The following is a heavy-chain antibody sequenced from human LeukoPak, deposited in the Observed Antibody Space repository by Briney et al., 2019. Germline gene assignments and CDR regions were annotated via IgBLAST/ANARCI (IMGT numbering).Heavy chain of an antibody. CDR2: ISGSGGST. J-gene: IGHJ3*02. CDR1: GFTFSSYA. D-gene: IGHD5-18*01. CDR3: HTWIQLWLISLSAFGI. V-gene: IGHV3-23*01. Sequence: GGSLRLSCAASGFTFSSYAMSWVRQAPGKGLEWVSAISGSGGSTYYADSVKGRFTISRDNSKNTLYLQMNSLRAEDTAVYYCHTWIQLWLISLSAFGIWGQGTMVTVSS.